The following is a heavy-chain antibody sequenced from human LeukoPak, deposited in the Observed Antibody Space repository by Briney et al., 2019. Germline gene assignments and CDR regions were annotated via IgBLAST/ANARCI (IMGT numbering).Heavy chain of an antibody. CDR3: ASTRVEELSEFDY. J-gene: IGHJ4*02. Sequence: GGSLRLSCAASGFTFSIYWMSWVRQAPGKGLEWVSYISSSGSTIYYADSVKGRFTISRDNAKNSLYLQMNSLRAEDTAVYYCASTRVEELSEFDYWGQGTLVTVSS. D-gene: IGHD3-16*02. V-gene: IGHV3-11*01. CDR1: GFTFSIYW. CDR2: ISSSGSTI.